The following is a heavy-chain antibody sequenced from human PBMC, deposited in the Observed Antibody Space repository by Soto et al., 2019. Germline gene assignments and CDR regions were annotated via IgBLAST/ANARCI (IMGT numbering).Heavy chain of an antibody. CDR3: ARHTNYGIMTDHPDY. V-gene: IGHV5-10-1*01. D-gene: IGHD3-9*01. CDR2: IDPSDSYT. J-gene: IGHJ4*02. CDR1: GYSFTSYW. Sequence: GASLKISCKGSGYSFTSYWISWVRQMPGKGLEWMGRIDPSDSYTNYSPSFQGHVTISADKSISTAYLQWSSLKASDTAMYYSARHTNYGIMTDHPDYCGQGSLVTVSS.